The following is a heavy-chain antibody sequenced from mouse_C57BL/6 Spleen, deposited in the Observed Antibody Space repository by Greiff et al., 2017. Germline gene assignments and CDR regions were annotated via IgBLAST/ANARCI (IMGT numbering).Heavy chain of an antibody. J-gene: IGHJ3*01. CDR3: ARDYYGSSSWFAY. CDR2: ISGGGGNT. Sequence: EVQLVESGGGLVKPGGSLKLSCAASGFTFSSYTMSWVRQTPEKRLEWVATISGGGGNTYYPDSVKGRFTISRDNAKNTLYLQMSSLRSEDTALYYCARDYYGSSSWFAYWGQGTLVTVSA. D-gene: IGHD1-1*01. V-gene: IGHV5-9*01. CDR1: GFTFSSYT.